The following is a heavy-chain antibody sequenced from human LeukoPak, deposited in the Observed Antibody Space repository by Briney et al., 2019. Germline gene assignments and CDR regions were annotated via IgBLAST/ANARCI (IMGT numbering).Heavy chain of an antibody. V-gene: IGHV3-30-3*01. J-gene: IGHJ1*01. D-gene: IGHD2-8*01. CDR1: GFTFSSYA. Sequence: GGSLRLSCAASGFTFSSYAMHWVRQAPGKGLEWVAVISYDGSNKYYADSVKGRFTISRDNSKNTLYLQMNSLRAEDTAVYYCAKDSFGMVEYFQHWGQGTLVTVSS. CDR2: ISYDGSNK. CDR3: AKDSFGMVEYFQH.